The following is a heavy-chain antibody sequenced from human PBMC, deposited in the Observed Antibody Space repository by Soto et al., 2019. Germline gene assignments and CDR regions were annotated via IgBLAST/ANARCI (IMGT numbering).Heavy chain of an antibody. D-gene: IGHD6-25*01. CDR1: GFTFSTYA. V-gene: IGHV3-23*01. Sequence: EVQLLESGGGLVQPGGSLRLSCAASGFTFSTYAMAWVRQAPGKGLEWLSSISSSSGSTFYADSVKGRFTISRDNSENTLSLQMNSLRAEDTDVYYCAKQPLKVPLRFDYWGQGTLVTVSS. CDR3: AKQPLKVPLRFDY. J-gene: IGHJ4*02. CDR2: ISSSSGST.